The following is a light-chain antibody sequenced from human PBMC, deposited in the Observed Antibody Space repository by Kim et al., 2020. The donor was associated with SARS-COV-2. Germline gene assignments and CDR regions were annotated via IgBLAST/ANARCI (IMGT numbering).Light chain of an antibody. CDR2: QDN. V-gene: IGLV6-57*02. J-gene: IGLJ2*01. Sequence: NFMLTQPHSLSESPGKTVTISCTASGDRIASNYVQWYQQRPGSVPTTVIYQDNQRPSGVPDRFSGSIDISSNSASLTISGLRTEDESDYYCQSYDSRNHWVFGGGTQLTVL. CDR1: GDRIASNY. CDR3: QSYDSRNHWV.